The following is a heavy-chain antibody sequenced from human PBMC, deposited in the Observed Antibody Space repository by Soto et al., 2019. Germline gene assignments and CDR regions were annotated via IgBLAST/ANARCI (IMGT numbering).Heavy chain of an antibody. CDR1: GGTFSSYA. CDR2: IIPIFGTA. Sequence: ASVKVSCKASGGTFSSYAISWVRQAPGQGLEWMGGIIPIFGTANYAQKFQGRVTITADESTSTAYMELSSLRSEDTAVYYCARDGRTYRTGDYYYYYYMDVWGKGTTVTVSS. D-gene: IGHD7-27*01. V-gene: IGHV1-69*13. J-gene: IGHJ6*03. CDR3: ARDGRTYRTGDYYYYYYMDV.